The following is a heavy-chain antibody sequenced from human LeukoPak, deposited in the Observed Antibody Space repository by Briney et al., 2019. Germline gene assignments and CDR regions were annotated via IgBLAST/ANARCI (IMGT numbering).Heavy chain of an antibody. CDR2: IYYGGRT. CDR1: GGSVSSGSYY. CDR3: ARVPIGVVVAAPYFDY. V-gene: IGHV4-61*01. Sequence: SETLSLTCTASGGSVSSGSYYWSWIRPPPGQGLEWIGYIYYGGRTNYNPSLQRLVTISVDTSKSEYYLKLSSVTAADTALYYFARVPIGVVVAAPYFDYGGQRTLVTVST. J-gene: IGHJ4*02. D-gene: IGHD2-15*01.